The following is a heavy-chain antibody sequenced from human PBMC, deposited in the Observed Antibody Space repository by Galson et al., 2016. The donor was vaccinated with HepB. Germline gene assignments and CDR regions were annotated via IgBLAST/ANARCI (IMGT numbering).Heavy chain of an antibody. V-gene: IGHV3-53*05. CDR2: IYNGDGDDNGGT. CDR1: GFTVTTNY. D-gene: IGHD3-10*01. Sequence: SLRLSCAASGFTVTTNYMGWVRQAPGKGLEWVSLIYNGDGDDNGGTYLADSVEGRFTISRDNSKNTLYLQMNSRRAEDTAVYYCASDNTILWFGELIGNAFDIWGQGTLVTVSS. CDR3: ASDNTILWFGELIGNAFDI. J-gene: IGHJ3*02.